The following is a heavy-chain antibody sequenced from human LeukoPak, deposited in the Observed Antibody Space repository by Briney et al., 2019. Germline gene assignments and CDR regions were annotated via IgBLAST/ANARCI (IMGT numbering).Heavy chain of an antibody. D-gene: IGHD3-10*01. CDR1: GFTFDDNG. Sequence: PGGSLRLSCAASGFTFDDNGMCWVRQAPGKGLEWVSGLNWNGGTTGYADSVKGRFTVSRDNAKNFLYLQMNSLRAEDTALYYCATHSYYYGSGSYPHYLDYWGQGTLVTVSS. V-gene: IGHV3-20*04. CDR2: LNWNGGTT. J-gene: IGHJ4*02. CDR3: ATHSYYYGSGSYPHYLDY.